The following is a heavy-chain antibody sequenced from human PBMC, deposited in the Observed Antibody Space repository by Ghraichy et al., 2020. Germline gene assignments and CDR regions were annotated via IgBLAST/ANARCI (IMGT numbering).Heavy chain of an antibody. CDR2: IDYSGSP. D-gene: IGHD3-10*01. Sequence: SETLSLTCTVTGGSVSSYYWSWIRQPPGKGLEWIGSIDYSGSPIYNPSLKSRVTISVDTSKNQFSLKLSSVTAADTAVYYCARVAAGGTFYLGHYGSGTTPTRRSSDLCGQAT. V-gene: IGHV4-59*02. J-gene: IGHJ3*01. CDR1: GGSVSSYY. CDR3: ARVAAGGTFYLGHYGSGTTPTRRSSDL.